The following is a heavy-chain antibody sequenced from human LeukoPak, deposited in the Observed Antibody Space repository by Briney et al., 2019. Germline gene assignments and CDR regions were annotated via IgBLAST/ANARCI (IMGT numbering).Heavy chain of an antibody. D-gene: IGHD6-13*01. Sequence: GGSLRHSCTVSGFSFSSYWMSWVRQAPGMGLEWVANIKQDGSEKYYVDSVKGRFTISRDNAKNSLYLQMNSLRAEDTALYYCATHSSLDYWGQGTLVTVSS. CDR3: ATHSSLDY. J-gene: IGHJ4*02. CDR1: GFSFSSYW. CDR2: IKQDGSEK. V-gene: IGHV3-7*03.